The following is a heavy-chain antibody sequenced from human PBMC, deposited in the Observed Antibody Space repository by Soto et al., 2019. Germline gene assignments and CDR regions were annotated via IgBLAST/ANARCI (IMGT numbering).Heavy chain of an antibody. CDR3: SIGSWSAETFDV. Sequence: QVHLEQSGAEVKKPGSSVKVSCKAAGGTFSTYTLIWVRQAPGQGLEWMGRIIPMLTVTNSAQKFQGRVALTAVKSTRTAFMELSSLTSDDPAVYYCSIGSWSAETFDVWGQGKMVTVPS. V-gene: IGHV1-69*02. J-gene: IGHJ3*01. CDR2: IIPMLTVT. D-gene: IGHD2-2*01. CDR1: GGTFSTYT.